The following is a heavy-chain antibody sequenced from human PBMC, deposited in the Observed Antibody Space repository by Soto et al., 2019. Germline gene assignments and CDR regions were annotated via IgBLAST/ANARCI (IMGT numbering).Heavy chain of an antibody. CDR1: GFTFSTYA. CDR2: LSYDGSIK. V-gene: IGHV3-30*04. D-gene: IGHD6-19*01. CDR3: ARDMAGSAWAFDL. Sequence: QMQLVESGGGVVQPGGSLRLSCAASGFTFSTYAMHWVRKAPGKGLEWVADLSYDGSIKYYTDSVKGRFTISRDNSKKTLYLEVNSLRPEDTAIYYCARDMAGSAWAFDLWGQGTLVSVSS. J-gene: IGHJ4*02.